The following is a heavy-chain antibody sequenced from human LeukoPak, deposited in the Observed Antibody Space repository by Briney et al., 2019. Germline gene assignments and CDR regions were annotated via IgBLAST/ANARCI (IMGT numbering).Heavy chain of an antibody. V-gene: IGHV1-2*02. CDR3: ARDGYYGSGSCFDY. CDR2: INPNSGGT. CDR1: GYTFTGYY. D-gene: IGHD3-10*01. J-gene: IGHJ4*02. Sequence: ASVMVSCKASGYTFTGYYMHWVRQAPGQGLEWMGWINPNSGGTNYAQKFQGRVTMTRDTSISTAYMELSRLRSDDTAVYYCARDGYYGSGSCFDYWGQGTLVTVSS.